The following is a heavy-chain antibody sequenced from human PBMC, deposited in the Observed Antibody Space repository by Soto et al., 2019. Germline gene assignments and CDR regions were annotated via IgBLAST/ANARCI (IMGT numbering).Heavy chain of an antibody. CDR2: IIPILGIA. Sequence: ASVKVSCKASGGTFSSYTISWVRQAPGQGLEWMGRIIPILGIANYAQKFQGRVTITADKSTSTAYMELSSLRSEDTAVYYCARDRRDSNPNWFDPWGQGTLVTVSS. CDR3: ARDRRDSNPNWFDP. CDR1: GGTFSSYT. D-gene: IGHD4-4*01. V-gene: IGHV1-69*04. J-gene: IGHJ5*02.